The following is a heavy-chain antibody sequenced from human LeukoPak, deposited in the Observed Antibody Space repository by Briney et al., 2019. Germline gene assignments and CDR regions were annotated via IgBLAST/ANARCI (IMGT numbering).Heavy chain of an antibody. J-gene: IGHJ4*02. CDR1: GFTFSSYG. CDR2: IRYDGSNK. D-gene: IGHD3-9*01. CDR3: AKARYDTLTATIFDY. V-gene: IGHV3-30*02. Sequence: GGSLRLSCAASGFTFSSYGMHWVRQAPGKGLEWVAFIRYDGSNKYYADSVKGRFTISRDNSKNTLYLQMNSLRAEDTAVYYCAKARYDTLTATIFDYWGQGTLVTVSS.